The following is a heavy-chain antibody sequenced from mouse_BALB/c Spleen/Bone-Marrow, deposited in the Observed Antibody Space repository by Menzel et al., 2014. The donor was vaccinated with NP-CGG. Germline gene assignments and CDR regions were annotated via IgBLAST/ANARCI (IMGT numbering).Heavy chain of an antibody. CDR1: GFNIKDTY. CDR3: APYYYGRWFAN. Sequence: EVQLQQSGAELVKPGASVKLSCTASGFNIKDTYMHWVKQRPEQGLEWIGRIDPANGNIKYDPKFQGKATITADTSSNTAHLQLSSLTSEDTAVYYCAPYYYGRWFANWGQGTLVTVSA. V-gene: IGHV14-3*02. J-gene: IGHJ3*01. CDR2: IDPANGNI. D-gene: IGHD1-1*01.